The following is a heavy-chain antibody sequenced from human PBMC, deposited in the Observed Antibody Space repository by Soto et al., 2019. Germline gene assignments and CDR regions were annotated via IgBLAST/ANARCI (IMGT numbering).Heavy chain of an antibody. CDR1: GYTFTSYY. V-gene: IGHV1-46*01. J-gene: IGHJ5*02. CDR3: ARDIYDYVWGSYRPKPLDP. D-gene: IGHD3-16*02. Sequence: QVQLVQSGAEVKKPGASVKVSCKASGYTFTSYYMHWVRQAPGQGLEWMGIINPSGGSTSYGQKFQGRVTMTRDTSTSTVYMELSSLRSEDTAVYYCARDIYDYVWGSYRPKPLDPWGQGTLVTVSS. CDR2: INPSGGST.